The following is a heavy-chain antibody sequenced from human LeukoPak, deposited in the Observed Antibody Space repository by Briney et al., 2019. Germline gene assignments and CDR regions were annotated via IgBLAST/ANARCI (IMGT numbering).Heavy chain of an antibody. CDR1: GGSISSSSYL. CDR3: ARSEGGSYYDFWSGYSLFDY. Sequence: SETLSLTCTVSGGSISSSSYLWGWIRQPPGKGLEWIGSIYDSGSTYYNPSLKNRETISVDTSKNQCSQKQSSVTVPDTAVYYGARSEGGSYYDFWSGYSLFDYWGQGTLVTVSS. V-gene: IGHV4-39*01. D-gene: IGHD3-3*01. CDR2: IYDSGST. J-gene: IGHJ4*02.